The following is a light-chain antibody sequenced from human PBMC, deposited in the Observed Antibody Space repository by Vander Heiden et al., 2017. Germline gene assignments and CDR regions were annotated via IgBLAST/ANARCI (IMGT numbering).Light chain of an antibody. Sequence: EIVLTQSPGTLSLSPGERATLSCRASQYITNSLLAWYQQRPGQAPRFLIYSASNRATGILDRFSGSGSGTDFTLTISRLEPEDFAVYYCQQYGSSPPTFGQGTKVESK. CDR2: SAS. J-gene: IGKJ1*01. CDR1: QYITNSL. V-gene: IGKV3-20*01. CDR3: QQYGSSPPT.